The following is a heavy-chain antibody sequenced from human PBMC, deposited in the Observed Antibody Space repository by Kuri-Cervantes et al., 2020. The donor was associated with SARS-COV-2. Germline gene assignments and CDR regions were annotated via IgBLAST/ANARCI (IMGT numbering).Heavy chain of an antibody. CDR2: MNPNRGNT. CDR3: ARGTTVVKVDI. CDR1: GYTFISYD. J-gene: IGHJ3*02. D-gene: IGHD4-23*01. V-gene: IGHV1-8*01. Sequence: ASVKVFCKASGYTFISYDIIWVRQDTGQGLEWMGWMNPNRGNTGYAQKFQGRVTMTRKTSISTAYMELSSLRSEYPAVYYCARGTTVVKVDIWGQGTMVTVSS.